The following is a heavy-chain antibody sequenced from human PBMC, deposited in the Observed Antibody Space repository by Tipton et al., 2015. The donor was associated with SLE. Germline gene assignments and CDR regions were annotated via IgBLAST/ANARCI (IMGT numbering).Heavy chain of an antibody. CDR1: GGSISSNTHY. V-gene: IGHV4-61*02. D-gene: IGHD3-3*01. J-gene: IGHJ4*02. CDR2: FHHASGAT. Sequence: TLSLTCTVSGGSISSNTHYWSWMRQPAGKELEWIGRFHHASGATDYNPSLKSRVTIPVDTSKNQFSLKLNSVTAADTAVYYCARDAGNDFWSGFGVFDLWGQGTLVTVSS. CDR3: ARDAGNDFWSGFGVFDL.